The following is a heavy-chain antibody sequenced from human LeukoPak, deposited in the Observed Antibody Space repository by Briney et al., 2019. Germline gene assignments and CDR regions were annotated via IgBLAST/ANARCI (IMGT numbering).Heavy chain of an antibody. CDR1: GGSISSYH. D-gene: IGHD3-3*02. Sequence: PSETLSLTCTVSGGSISSYHWSWIRQPPGKGLEWIGYIYYSGSTNYNPSPKSRVTISVDTSKNQFSLKLSSVTAADTAVYYCARDPLSQGWFDPWGQGTLVTVSS. CDR3: ARDPLSQGWFDP. J-gene: IGHJ5*02. V-gene: IGHV4-59*01. CDR2: IYYSGST.